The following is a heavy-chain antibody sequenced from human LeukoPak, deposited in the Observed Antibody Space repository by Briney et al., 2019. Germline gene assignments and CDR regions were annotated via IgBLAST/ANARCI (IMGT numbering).Heavy chain of an antibody. CDR3: ARDYYDSSGYYYLVN. D-gene: IGHD3-22*01. V-gene: IGHV1-69*05. Sequence: ASVNVSCKASGGTFSSYAISWVRQAPGQGREWMGGIIPIFGTANYAQKFQGRVTITTDESTSTAYMELSSLRSEDTAVYYCARDYYDSSGYYYLVNWGQGTLVTVSS. J-gene: IGHJ1*01. CDR1: GGTFSSYA. CDR2: IIPIFGTA.